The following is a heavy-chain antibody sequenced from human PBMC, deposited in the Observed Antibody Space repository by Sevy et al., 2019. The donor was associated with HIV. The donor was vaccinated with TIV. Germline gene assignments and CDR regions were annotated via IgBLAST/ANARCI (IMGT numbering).Heavy chain of an antibody. Sequence: GGSLRLSCAASGFTFSYAWMNWVRQAPGKGLEWVGRIKSRTDGGTIDYSAPVKGRFTISRDDSKNTLYVQMNSLKTEDTGVYYCTTVVKNDYWRGHVNYYGLDVWGQGTTVTVSS. CDR1: GFTFSYAW. V-gene: IGHV3-15*01. CDR3: TTVVKNDYWRGHVNYYGLDV. CDR2: IKSRTDGGTI. D-gene: IGHD3-3*01. J-gene: IGHJ6*02.